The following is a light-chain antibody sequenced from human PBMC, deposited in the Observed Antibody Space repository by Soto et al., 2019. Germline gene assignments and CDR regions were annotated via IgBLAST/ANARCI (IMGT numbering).Light chain of an antibody. V-gene: IGLV2-8*01. Sequence: QSVLTQPPSASGSPGQSVTISCTGTSSDVGGYKYVSWYQQHPGKAPKLIIYDVTKRPSGVPDRFSGSKSGNTASLTVSGLQADDEADYYCSSYAGSSTLYVFGAGTKVTVL. CDR2: DVT. J-gene: IGLJ1*01. CDR1: SSDVGGYKY. CDR3: SSYAGSSTLYV.